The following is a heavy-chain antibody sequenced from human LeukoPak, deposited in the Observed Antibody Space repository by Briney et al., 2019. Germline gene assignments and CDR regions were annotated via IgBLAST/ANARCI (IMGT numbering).Heavy chain of an antibody. CDR2: ISSSSSYI. CDR3: ARDLGIAARHGD. D-gene: IGHD6-6*01. Sequence: AGGSLRLSCAASGFTFSSYSMNWVRQAPGKGLEWVSSISSSSSYIYYADSVKGRFTISRDNAKNSLYLQMNSLRAEDTAVYYCARDLGIAARHGDWGQGILVTVSS. CDR1: GFTFSSYS. J-gene: IGHJ4*02. V-gene: IGHV3-21*01.